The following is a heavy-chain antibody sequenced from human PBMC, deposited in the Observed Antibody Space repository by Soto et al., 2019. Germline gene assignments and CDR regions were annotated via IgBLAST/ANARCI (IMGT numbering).Heavy chain of an antibody. V-gene: IGHV4-28*01. J-gene: IGHJ3*02. CDR1: GYSISSSNW. D-gene: IGHD1-7*01. Sequence: PSETLSLTCAVSGYSISSSNWWGWIRQPPGKGLEWIGYIYYSGSTYYNPSLKSRVTMSVDTSKNQFSLKLSSVTAVDTAVYYCAGFRGGLELRSCAFDIWGQGTMVTVSS. CDR3: AGFRGGLELRSCAFDI. CDR2: IYYSGST.